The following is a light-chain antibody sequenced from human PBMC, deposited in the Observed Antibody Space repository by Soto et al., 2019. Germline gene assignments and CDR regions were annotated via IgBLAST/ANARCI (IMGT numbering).Light chain of an antibody. CDR1: QSISDW. CDR2: DAS. Sequence: DIQLTQSTSSLSASIGDKVTITYRASQSISDWLAWYQQKPGKAPKFLIYDASTLENGVPSRFSGSGSGTEFTLTISSLQPDDFATYYCQQYNRYSIAFGGGTKVEIK. CDR3: QQYNRYSIA. J-gene: IGKJ4*01. V-gene: IGKV1-5*03.